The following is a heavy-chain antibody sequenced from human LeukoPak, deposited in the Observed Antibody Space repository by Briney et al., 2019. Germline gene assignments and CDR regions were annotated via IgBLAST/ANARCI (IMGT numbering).Heavy chain of an antibody. V-gene: IGHV1-18*01. CDR2: ISGNNGNT. CDR3: ARGRAAGTFWLDY. D-gene: IGHD6-13*01. J-gene: IGHJ4*02. CDR1: GYTFSSYG. Sequence: VASVKVSCKASGYTFSSYGISWVRQAPGQGLGWMGWISGNNGNTNYAQKVQGRVTMTTDTSTSTAYMELRSLRSDDTAVYYCARGRAAGTFWLDYWGQGTLVTVSS.